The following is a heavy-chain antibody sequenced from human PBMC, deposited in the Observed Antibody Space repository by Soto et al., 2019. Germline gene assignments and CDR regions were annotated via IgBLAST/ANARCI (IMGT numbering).Heavy chain of an antibody. V-gene: IGHV3-33*01. CDR1: GFTFSSYG. CDR3: AREGATTLYYYGMDV. CDR2: IWYDGSNK. J-gene: IGHJ6*02. D-gene: IGHD1-26*01. Sequence: QVQLVESGGGVVQPGRSLRLSCAASGFTFSSYGMHWVRQAPGKGLEWVAVIWYDGSNKYYADSVKGRFTISRDNSKNTLYLQMNSLRAEDTAVYYCAREGATTLYYYGMDVWGQRTTVTVSS.